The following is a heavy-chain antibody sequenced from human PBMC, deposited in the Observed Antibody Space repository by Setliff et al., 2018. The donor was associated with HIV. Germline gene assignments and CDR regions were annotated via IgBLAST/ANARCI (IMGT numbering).Heavy chain of an antibody. CDR3: ARESACSSTSCPKVLDY. CDR2: TIPMSDIP. J-gene: IGHJ4*02. CDR1: GFTFNHYA. D-gene: IGHD2-2*01. V-gene: IGHV1-69*10. Sequence: GASVKVSCKASGFTFNHYALSWVRQAPGQRPEWMGGTIPMSDIPNYAQNFQGRVTITADHSTTTTYMELSSLRSEDTAVYYCARESACSSTSCPKVLDYWGQGTLVTVSS.